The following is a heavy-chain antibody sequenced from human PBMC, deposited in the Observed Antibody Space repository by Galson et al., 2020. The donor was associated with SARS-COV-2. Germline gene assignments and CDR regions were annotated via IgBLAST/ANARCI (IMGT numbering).Heavy chain of an antibody. CDR1: GGSFSGYY. D-gene: IGHD3-22*01. CDR2: INSSGST. Sequence: SETLSLTCAVYGGSFSGYYWSWIRQPPGKGLEWIGEINSSGSTNYNPSLKSRVTISVDTSKNHFSLKLTSVTAADTAVYFCARAISVNQDNSDYYSEGYNWFDPWGQGTPVTVSS. CDR3: ARAISVNQDNSDYYSEGYNWFDP. V-gene: IGHV4-34*01. J-gene: IGHJ5*02.